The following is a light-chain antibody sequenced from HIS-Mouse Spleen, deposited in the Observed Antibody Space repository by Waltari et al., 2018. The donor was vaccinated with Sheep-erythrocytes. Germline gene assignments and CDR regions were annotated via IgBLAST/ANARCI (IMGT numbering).Light chain of an antibody. CDR3: QQLNSYPALT. J-gene: IGKJ4*01. CDR2: ATS. V-gene: IGKV1-9*01. Sequence: DIQLTQSPSFLSASVGDRVTITCRASQGISSYLAWYQQQPEKAPKLLIYATSTLQSGVPSRFSGSGSGTEFTLTISSLQPEDFATYYCQQLNSYPALTFGGGTKVEIK. CDR1: QGISSY.